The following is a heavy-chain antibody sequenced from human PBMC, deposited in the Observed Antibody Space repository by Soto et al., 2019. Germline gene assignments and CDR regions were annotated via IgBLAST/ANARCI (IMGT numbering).Heavy chain of an antibody. V-gene: IGHV4-39*01. Sequence: PSETLSLTCTVSGGSISSSSYYWGWIRQPPGKGLEWIGSIYYSGSTYYNPSLKSRVTTSVDTSKNQFSLKLSSVTAADTAVYYCARHELWFGANYYFDYWGQGTLVTVSS. CDR1: GGSISSSSYY. CDR2: IYYSGST. CDR3: ARHELWFGANYYFDY. J-gene: IGHJ4*02. D-gene: IGHD3-10*01.